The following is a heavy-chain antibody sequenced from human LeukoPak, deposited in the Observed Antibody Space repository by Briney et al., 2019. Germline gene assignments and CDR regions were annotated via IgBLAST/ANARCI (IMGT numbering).Heavy chain of an antibody. Sequence: GGSLRLSCAASGFTFTSYAMNWVRQAPGKGLEWVSGLSGSGDSTYYADSVKGRFTISRDNSKNTLYLQMNSLRAEDTAVYYCARDGVGFDYWGQGTLVTVSS. D-gene: IGHD3-3*01. CDR3: ARDGVGFDY. CDR2: LSGSGDST. J-gene: IGHJ4*02. CDR1: GFTFTSYA. V-gene: IGHV3-23*01.